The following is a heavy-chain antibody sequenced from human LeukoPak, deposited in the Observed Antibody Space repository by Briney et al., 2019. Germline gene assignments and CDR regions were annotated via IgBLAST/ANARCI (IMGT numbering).Heavy chain of an antibody. CDR3: AKVMKGSERLTMVRGVIIKTAGLYYMDV. V-gene: IGHV3-23*01. J-gene: IGHJ6*03. Sequence: PGGSLRLSCAASGFTLSSYAMSWVRQALGKGLEWVSSISASGGSTNYADSVKGRFTISRDNSENTVYLQMNSLRAEDTAVYYCAKVMKGSERLTMVRGVIIKTAGLYYMDVWGKGTTVTVSS. CDR2: ISASGGST. D-gene: IGHD3-10*01. CDR1: GFTLSSYA.